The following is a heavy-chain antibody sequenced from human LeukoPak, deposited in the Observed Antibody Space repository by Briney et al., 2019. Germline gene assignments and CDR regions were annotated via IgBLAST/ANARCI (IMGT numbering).Heavy chain of an antibody. Sequence: ASVKVSCKASGYTFTGCYMHWVRHAPGQGLEWRGWINPNSGGTNYAQNFQARVTLTRDTSITTAYMDLSRLSSDATAVYYCASDPNYHFWSGYSDAFYIWGQETILTVSS. J-gene: IGHJ3*02. CDR3: ASDPNYHFWSGYSDAFYI. CDR1: GYTFTGCY. D-gene: IGHD3-3*01. V-gene: IGHV1-2*02. CDR2: INPNSGGT.